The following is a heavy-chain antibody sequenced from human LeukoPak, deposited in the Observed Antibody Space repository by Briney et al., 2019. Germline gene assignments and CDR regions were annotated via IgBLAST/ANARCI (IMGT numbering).Heavy chain of an antibody. Sequence: PSETLSLTCTVSGGSISSYYWSWIRQPPGKGLEWIGYIYYSGSTNYNPSLKSRVTISVDTSKNQFSLKLSSVTAADTAVYYCARDGTQSDAFDIWGQGTMVTVSS. CDR1: GGSISSYY. J-gene: IGHJ3*02. CDR3: ARDGTQSDAFDI. CDR2: IYYSGST. D-gene: IGHD1-1*01. V-gene: IGHV4-59*01.